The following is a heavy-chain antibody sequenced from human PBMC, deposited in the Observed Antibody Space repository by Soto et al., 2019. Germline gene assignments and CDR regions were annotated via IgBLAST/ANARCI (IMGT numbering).Heavy chain of an antibody. CDR1: NDSITSTNW. CDR3: ARVIYGDYGSYYYYYMGV. J-gene: IGHJ6*03. V-gene: IGHV4-4*02. CDR2: IFHSGST. Sequence: QVQLQESGPGLVKPSGTLSLTCAVSNDSITSTNWWSWVRQPPGKGLEWIGEIFHSGSTNYNPSLKSRVSISVDKSKTQFSLKLSSVTAADTAVYFCARVIYGDYGSYYYYYMGVWGKGTTVTVSS. D-gene: IGHD4-17*01.